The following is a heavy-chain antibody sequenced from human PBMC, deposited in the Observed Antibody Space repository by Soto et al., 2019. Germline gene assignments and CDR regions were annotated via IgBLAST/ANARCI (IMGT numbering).Heavy chain of an antibody. CDR2: IIPIFGTA. CDR1: GGTFSSYA. Sequence: QVQLVQSGAEVKKPGSSVKVSCKASGGTFSSYAISWVRQAPRQGLEWMGGIIPIFGTANYAHKFQGRVTISADESTSTDYMELSSLGSEDTAVYYCARLPSGSSWYGRDYWGQGTLVTVSS. CDR3: ARLPSGSSWYGRDY. V-gene: IGHV1-69*01. J-gene: IGHJ4*02. D-gene: IGHD6-13*01.